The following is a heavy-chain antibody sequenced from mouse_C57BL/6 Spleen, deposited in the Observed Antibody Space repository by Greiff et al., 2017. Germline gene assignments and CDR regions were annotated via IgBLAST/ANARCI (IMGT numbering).Heavy chain of an antibody. CDR3: ATYDLYAMDY. CDR2: ISSGSSTI. V-gene: IGHV5-17*01. Sequence: EVKLMESGGGLVKPGGSLKLSCAASGFTFSDYGMHWVRQAPEKGLEWVAYISSGSSTIYYADTVKGRFTISRDNAKNTLFLQMTSLRSEDTAMYYCATYDLYAMDYWGQGTSVTVSS. J-gene: IGHJ4*01. D-gene: IGHD2-3*01. CDR1: GFTFSDYG.